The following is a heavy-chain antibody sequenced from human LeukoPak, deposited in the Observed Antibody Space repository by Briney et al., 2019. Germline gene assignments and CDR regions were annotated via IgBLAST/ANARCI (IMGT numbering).Heavy chain of an antibody. D-gene: IGHD3-10*01. CDR1: GYTFTSYY. V-gene: IGHV1-2*02. J-gene: IGHJ3*02. CDR2: INPNSGGT. Sequence: ASVKVSCKASGYTFTSYYMHWVRQAPGQGLEWMGWINPNSGGTNYAQKFQGRVTMTRDTSISTAYMELSRLRSDDTAVYYCARDPDYYGSGSYRAAGAFDIWGQGTMVTVSS. CDR3: ARDPDYYGSGSYRAAGAFDI.